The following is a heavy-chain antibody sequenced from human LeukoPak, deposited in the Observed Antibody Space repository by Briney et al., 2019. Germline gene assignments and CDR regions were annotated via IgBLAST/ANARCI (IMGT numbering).Heavy chain of an antibody. CDR1: GYTFTSYY. CDR2: INPSGGST. Sequence: ASMNVSCKASGYTFTSYYMHWVRQAPGQGLEWMGIINPSGGSTSYAQKFQGRVTMTRDTSTSTVYMELSSLRSKDTAVYYCARAWSPITMVRGTNWFDPWGQGTLVTVSS. J-gene: IGHJ5*02. CDR3: ARAWSPITMVRGTNWFDP. D-gene: IGHD3-10*01. V-gene: IGHV1-46*01.